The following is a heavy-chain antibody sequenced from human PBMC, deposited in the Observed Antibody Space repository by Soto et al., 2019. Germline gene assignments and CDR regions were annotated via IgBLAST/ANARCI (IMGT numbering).Heavy chain of an antibody. Sequence: GGSLRLSCAASGFTFSSYGMHWVRQAPGKGLEWVAVIWYDGSNKYYADSVKGRFTISRDNSKNTLCLQMNSLRAEDTAVYYCARDMVVAATRNWFYYYGMDVWGQGTTVTVSS. V-gene: IGHV3-33*01. J-gene: IGHJ6*02. D-gene: IGHD2-15*01. CDR1: GFTFSSYG. CDR2: IWYDGSNK. CDR3: ARDMVVAATRNWFYYYGMDV.